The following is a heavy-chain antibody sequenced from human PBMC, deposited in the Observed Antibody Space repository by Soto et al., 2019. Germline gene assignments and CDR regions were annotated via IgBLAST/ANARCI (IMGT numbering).Heavy chain of an antibody. CDR3: ARDRGSALDV. CDR1: GYTFSNYA. Sequence: QVQLVQSGAEVKKPGASVKVSCKASGYTFSNYAITWVRQAPGQGLEWIAWISPYNGNTNFAQKLQGRVTVTIDTSTSTAYVEVRNLSSDDTAMYYCARDRGSALDVWGHGTMVTVSP. CDR2: ISPYNGNT. D-gene: IGHD1-26*01. J-gene: IGHJ3*01. V-gene: IGHV1-18*01.